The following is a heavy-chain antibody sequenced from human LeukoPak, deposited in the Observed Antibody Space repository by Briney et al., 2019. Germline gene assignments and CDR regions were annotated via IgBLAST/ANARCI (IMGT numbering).Heavy chain of an antibody. CDR1: GYTFSRDG. Sequence: ASVKVSCKASGYTFSRDGISWVRQAPGQGLEWMGWISAYNGHTNHSQKFQGRVTMTTDTSTSTANMEMRSLRSDDTAVYYCARARGAGYYQNFDYWGQGTLVTVSS. CDR2: ISAYNGHT. J-gene: IGHJ4*02. CDR3: ARARGAGYYQNFDY. V-gene: IGHV1-18*01. D-gene: IGHD3-9*01.